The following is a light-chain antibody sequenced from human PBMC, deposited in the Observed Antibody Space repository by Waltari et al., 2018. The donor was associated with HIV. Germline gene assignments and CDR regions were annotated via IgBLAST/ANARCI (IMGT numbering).Light chain of an antibody. Sequence: EIVMTQSPATLSVSPRERATLSCRASQSVSSNLAWYQHKPGQAPRLLIYGASTRATGIPARFSGSGSGTEFTLTISSLQSEDFAVYYCQQYNDWPRTFGQGTKLEIK. V-gene: IGKV3-15*01. CDR2: GAS. CDR1: QSVSSN. CDR3: QQYNDWPRT. J-gene: IGKJ2*01.